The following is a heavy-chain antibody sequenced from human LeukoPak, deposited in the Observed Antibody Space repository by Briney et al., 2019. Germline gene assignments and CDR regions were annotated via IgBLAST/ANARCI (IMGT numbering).Heavy chain of an antibody. D-gene: IGHD3-3*01. CDR1: GGSISSSSYY. CDR3: ARLSYGLRFLEWFQFNHQWFDY. V-gene: IGHV4-39*01. J-gene: IGHJ4*02. CDR2: IYYSGST. Sequence: PSETLSLTCTVSGGSISSSSYYWGWIRQPPGKGLEWIGSIYYSGSTYYNPSLKSRVTISVDTSKNQFSLKLSSVTAADTAVYYCARLSYGLRFLEWFQFNHQWFDYWGQGTLVTVSS.